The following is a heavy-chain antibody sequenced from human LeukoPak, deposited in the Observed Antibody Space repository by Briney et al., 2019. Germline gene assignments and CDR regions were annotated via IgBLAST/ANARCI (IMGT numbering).Heavy chain of an antibody. CDR1: GGSISSSSYY. J-gene: IGHJ4*02. CDR3: ARAEVGGYSLY. D-gene: IGHD2-15*01. Sequence: SETLSLTCTVSGGSISSSSYYWGWIRQPPGKGLEWIGSIYYSGSTYYNPSLKSRVTISVDTSKNQFSLKLSSVTAADTAVYYCARAEVGGYSLYWGQGTLVTVSS. CDR2: IYYSGST. V-gene: IGHV4-39*07.